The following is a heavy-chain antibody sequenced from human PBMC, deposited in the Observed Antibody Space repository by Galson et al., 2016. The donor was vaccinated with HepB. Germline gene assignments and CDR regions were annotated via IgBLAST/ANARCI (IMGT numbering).Heavy chain of an antibody. CDR3: ARELDHSFYFDY. J-gene: IGHJ4*02. CDR1: GYTFNTYN. CDR2: IKPSGGNT. Sequence: SVKVSCKASGYTFNTYNMHWVRQAPGQGLEWMGIIKPSGGNTIYAQKFQDRITMTRDKSTSTVYMELISLRSEDTAVYYCARELDHSFYFDYWGQGTLHTVSS. V-gene: IGHV1-46*02. D-gene: IGHD1-14*01.